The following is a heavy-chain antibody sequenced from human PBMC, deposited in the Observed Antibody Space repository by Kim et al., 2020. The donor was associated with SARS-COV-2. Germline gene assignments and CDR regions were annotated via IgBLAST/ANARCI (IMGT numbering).Heavy chain of an antibody. Sequence: SETLSLTCTVSGGSISSGGYYWSWIRQHPGKGLEWIGYIYYSGSTYYNPSLKSRVTISVDTSKNQFSLKLSSVTAADTAVYYCARMGGYCSSTSCYNYPSDYWGQGTLVTVSS. CDR3: ARMGGYCSSTSCYNYPSDY. CDR1: GGSISSGGYY. J-gene: IGHJ4*02. D-gene: IGHD2-2*02. CDR2: IYYSGST. V-gene: IGHV4-31*03.